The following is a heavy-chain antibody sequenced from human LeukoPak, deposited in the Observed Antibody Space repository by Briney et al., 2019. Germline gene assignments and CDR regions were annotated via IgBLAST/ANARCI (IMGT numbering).Heavy chain of an antibody. CDR1: GFTVSSNY. CDR3: ARGIVGARLGY. CDR2: IYSGGST. Sequence: GGSLRLSCAASGFTVSSNYMSGVRQAPGKGLEGISVIYSGGSTYYADSVKGRFTISRDNSKNTLYLQMNSLRAEDTAVYYCARGIVGARLGYWGQGTLVTVSS. D-gene: IGHD1-26*01. V-gene: IGHV3-53*01. J-gene: IGHJ4*02.